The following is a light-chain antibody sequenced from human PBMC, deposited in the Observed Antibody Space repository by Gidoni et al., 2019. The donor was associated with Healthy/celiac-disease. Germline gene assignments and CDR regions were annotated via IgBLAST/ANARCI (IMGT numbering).Light chain of an antibody. CDR1: QSVSNNF. CDR2: GAT. CDR3: QQYGSSQT. Sequence: EIVLTQSPGTLSLSPGERATLSCRASQSVSNNFLAWDQQKPGQAPRRLIYGATSRDTGIPDRFSGSGSGTDFSLSISRLEPEDFAVYYCQQYGSSQTFGQGTKVEIK. J-gene: IGKJ1*01. V-gene: IGKV3-20*01.